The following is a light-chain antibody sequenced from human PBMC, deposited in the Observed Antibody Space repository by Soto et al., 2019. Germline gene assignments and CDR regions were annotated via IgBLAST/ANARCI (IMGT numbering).Light chain of an antibody. CDR1: TGAVTSGHY. Sequence: QAVVTQEPSLTVSPGGTVTLTCDSSTGAVTSGHYPYWIQQKPGQAPRTLSYDTSNKHSWTPARFSGFLLGGKAALTLSDAQPEDEADYYCLLAYGGGRPYLFGAGTKLTVL. CDR3: LLAYGGGRPYL. CDR2: DTS. V-gene: IGLV7-46*01. J-gene: IGLJ1*01.